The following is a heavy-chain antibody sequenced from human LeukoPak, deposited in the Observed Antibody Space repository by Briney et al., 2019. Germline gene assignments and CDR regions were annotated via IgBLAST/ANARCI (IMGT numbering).Heavy chain of an antibody. J-gene: IGHJ4*02. D-gene: IGHD3-10*01. CDR1: GGSLSSSNYY. CDR3: ARHWTGLLWFGY. V-gene: IGHV4-39*01. Sequence: SETLSLTCTVSGGSLSSSNYYWGWIRQPPGKGLEWIGSIYYSGSTFYNPSLKSRVTISVDTSKNQFSLKMSSVTAADTAVYYCARHWTGLLWFGYWDQGTLVTVSS. CDR2: IYYSGST.